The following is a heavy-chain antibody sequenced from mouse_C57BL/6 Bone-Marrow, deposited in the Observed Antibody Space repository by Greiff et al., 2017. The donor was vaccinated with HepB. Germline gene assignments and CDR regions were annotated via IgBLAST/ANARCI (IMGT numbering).Heavy chain of an antibody. CDR2: IHPNSGST. CDR3: ARFYYGSSSSYYFDY. V-gene: IGHV1-64*01. D-gene: IGHD1-1*01. CDR1: GYTFTSYW. J-gene: IGHJ2*01. Sequence: QVQLQQPGAELVKPGASVKLSCKASGYTFTSYWMHWVKQRPGQGLEWIGMIHPNSGSTNYNEKFKSKATLTVDKSSSTAYMQLSSLTSEYSAVYYCARFYYGSSSSYYFDYWGQGTTLTVSS.